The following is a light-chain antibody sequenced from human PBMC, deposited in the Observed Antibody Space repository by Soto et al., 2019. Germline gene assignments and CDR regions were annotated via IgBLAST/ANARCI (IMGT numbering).Light chain of an antibody. V-gene: IGKV3-11*01. CDR2: DAS. CDR3: QQRSNWLT. J-gene: IGKJ2*01. CDR1: QSVSSY. Sequence: IALTQSPATLSLSPGERDTLSCRASQSVSSYLAWYQQKPGQAPRLLIYDASNRATGIPARFSGSGSGTDFTLTISSLEPEDFAVYYCQQRSNWLTFGQGTKVDI.